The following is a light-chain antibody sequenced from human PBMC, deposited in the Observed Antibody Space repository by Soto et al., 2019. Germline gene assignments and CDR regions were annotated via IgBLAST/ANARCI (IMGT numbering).Light chain of an antibody. V-gene: IGLV1-44*01. CDR1: SSNIGSNT. J-gene: IGLJ2*01. CDR2: SNN. Sequence: QSVLTQPPSASGTPGQRVTISCSGSSSNIGSNTVNWYQQLPGTAPKLLIYSNNQRPSGVPDRFSGSKSGTSASLAISGLQSEDEDDYYCAAWDDSLNVVFGGGTKLTVL. CDR3: AAWDDSLNVV.